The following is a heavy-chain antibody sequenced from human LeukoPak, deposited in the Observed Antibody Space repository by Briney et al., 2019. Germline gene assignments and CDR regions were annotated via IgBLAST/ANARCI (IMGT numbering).Heavy chain of an antibody. J-gene: IGHJ4*02. CDR2: ISYDGSNK. CDR1: GFTFSSYA. CDR3: AKLPGSWGGYFDY. Sequence: GRSLRLSCAASGFTFSSYAMHWVRQAPGKGLEWVAVISYDGSNKYYADSVKGRFTISRDNSKNTLYLQMNSLRAEDTAVYYCAKLPGSWGGYFDYWGQGTLVTVSS. V-gene: IGHV3-30*18. D-gene: IGHD3-10*01.